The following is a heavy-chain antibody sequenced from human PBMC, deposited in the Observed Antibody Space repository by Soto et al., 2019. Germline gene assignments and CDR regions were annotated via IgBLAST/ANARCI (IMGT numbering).Heavy chain of an antibody. Sequence: ASVKVSCKASGYTFTGYYMHWVRQAPGQGLEWMGWVSAYNGNTNYAQKLQGRVTMTTDTSTSTAYMELRSLRSDDTAVYYCRSSGDYDILTGYDAFDIWGRGTMVTV. D-gene: IGHD3-9*01. CDR1: GYTFTGYY. J-gene: IGHJ3*02. CDR3: RSSGDYDILTGYDAFDI. CDR2: VSAYNGNT. V-gene: IGHV1-18*04.